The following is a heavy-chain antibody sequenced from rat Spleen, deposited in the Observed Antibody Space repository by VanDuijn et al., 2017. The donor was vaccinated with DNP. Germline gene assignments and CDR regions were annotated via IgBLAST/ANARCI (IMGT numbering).Heavy chain of an antibody. V-gene: IGHV5-7*01. CDR2: VIYDGRGT. CDR1: GFIFSDYA. CDR3: ATSGYGFDGYPFTY. D-gene: IGHD1-12*03. J-gene: IGHJ3*01. Sequence: EVQLVESGGDLVQPGDSLKLSCAASGFIFSDYAMAWVRQSPQRGLEWVATVIYDGRGTNYRDSVKGRFTISRDNAKSSLYLQMDSLRSEDTATYYCATSGYGFDGYPFTYWGQGTLVTVSS.